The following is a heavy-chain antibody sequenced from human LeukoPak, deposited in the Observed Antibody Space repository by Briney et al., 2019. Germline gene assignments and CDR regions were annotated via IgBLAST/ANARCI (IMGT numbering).Heavy chain of an antibody. D-gene: IGHD3-22*01. V-gene: IGHV3-30*02. Sequence: GGSLRLSCAASGFTFSSYGMHWVRQAPGKGLEWVAFIRYDGSNKYYADSVKGRFTISRDNSKDTLYLQMNSLRAEDTAVYYCAKASSGYKLYYYYYMDVWGKGTTVTLSS. CDR1: GFTFSSYG. J-gene: IGHJ6*03. CDR3: AKASSGYKLYYYYYMDV. CDR2: IRYDGSNK.